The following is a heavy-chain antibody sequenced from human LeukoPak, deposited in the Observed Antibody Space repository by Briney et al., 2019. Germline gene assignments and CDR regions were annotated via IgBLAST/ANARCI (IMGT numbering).Heavy chain of an antibody. CDR3: AISAAGRDY. J-gene: IGHJ4*02. CDR2: IYTSGST. V-gene: IGHV4-61*02. D-gene: IGHD6-13*01. Sequence: SETLSLTCTVSGGSISSGSYYWSWIRQPAGKGLEWIGRIYTSGSTNYNPSLKSRVTISVDTSKNQFSLELSSVTAADTAVYYCAISAAGRDYWGQGTLVTVSS. CDR1: GGSISSGSYY.